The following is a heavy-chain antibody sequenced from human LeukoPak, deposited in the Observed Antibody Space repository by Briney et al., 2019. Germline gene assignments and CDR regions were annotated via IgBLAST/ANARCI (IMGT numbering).Heavy chain of an antibody. CDR1: GGSFSGYY. J-gene: IGHJ4*02. V-gene: IGHV4-34*01. D-gene: IGHD1-1*01. CDR3: ARDHRYGGLFDY. CDR2: INDSGRS. Sequence: SETLSLTCGVYGGSFSGYYWSWIRQPPGKGLEWIGEINDSGRSNYKSSLKSRVTISEDTSKNQFSLKLSSVTAADTAVYYCARDHRYGGLFDYWGQGTLVTVSS.